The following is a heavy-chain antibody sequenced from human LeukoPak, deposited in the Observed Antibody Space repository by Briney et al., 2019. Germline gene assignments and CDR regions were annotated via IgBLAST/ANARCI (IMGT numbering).Heavy chain of an antibody. Sequence: QPGGSLRLSCEASGFNVSSNYMTWVRQAPGKGLEWVSLIYGDGTTDYADSVKGRFHISRHNSKNTLYLQMNSLRAEDTAVYYCARRVNYDNSGYYYSGDAFDIWGQGTTVTVSS. D-gene: IGHD3-22*01. V-gene: IGHV3-53*01. CDR1: GFNVSSNY. J-gene: IGHJ3*02. CDR3: ARRVNYDNSGYYYSGDAFDI. CDR2: IYGDGTT.